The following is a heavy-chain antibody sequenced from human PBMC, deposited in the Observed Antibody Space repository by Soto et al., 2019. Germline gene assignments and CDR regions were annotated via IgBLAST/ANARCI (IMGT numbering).Heavy chain of an antibody. CDR1: GYTFTSYG. J-gene: IGHJ6*02. Sequence: QVQLVQSGAEVKKPGASVKVSCKASGYTFTSYGISWVRQAPGQGLEWMGWISAYNGNTNYAQKLQGRVTMTTDTYTSTAYMELRSLRPYDTAVYYCAREVRDLYYYYGMDVWGQGTTVTVSS. CDR2: ISAYNGNT. D-gene: IGHD3-10*01. CDR3: AREVRDLYYYYGMDV. V-gene: IGHV1-18*01.